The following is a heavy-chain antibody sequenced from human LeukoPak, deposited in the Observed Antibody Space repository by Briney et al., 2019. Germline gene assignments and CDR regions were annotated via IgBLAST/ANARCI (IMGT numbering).Heavy chain of an antibody. D-gene: IGHD1-1*01. CDR2: IRYDGSNK. Sequence: GGSLRLSCAASGFTFSSYGMHWVRQAPGKGLEWVAFIRYDGSNKYYADSVKGRFTISRDNSKNTLYLQMNSLRAEDTAVYYCAKDGDNWNVGLRGMDVWGQGTTVTVSS. V-gene: IGHV3-30*02. CDR1: GFTFSSYG. J-gene: IGHJ6*02. CDR3: AKDGDNWNVGLRGMDV.